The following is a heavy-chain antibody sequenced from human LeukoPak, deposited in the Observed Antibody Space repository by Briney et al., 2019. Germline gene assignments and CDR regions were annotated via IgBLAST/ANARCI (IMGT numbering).Heavy chain of an antibody. CDR2: INPSGGST. CDR1: GYTFTGYY. Sequence: ASVKVSCKASGYTFTGYYIHWVRQAPGQGLEWMGIINPSGGSTSYAQKFQGRVTMTRDTSTSTVYMELSSPTSEDTAVYYCARDRALRAVVGSFDYWGQGTLVTVSS. CDR3: ARDRALRAVVGSFDY. J-gene: IGHJ4*02. D-gene: IGHD4-23*01. V-gene: IGHV1-46*01.